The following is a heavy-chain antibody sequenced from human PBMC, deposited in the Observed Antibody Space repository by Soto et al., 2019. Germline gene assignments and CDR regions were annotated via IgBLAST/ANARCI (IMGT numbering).Heavy chain of an antibody. J-gene: IGHJ4*02. CDR1: GFSVTNNY. CDR2: IDIGGNT. CDR3: ARGRGSTGYLGREHYFDY. V-gene: IGHV3-66*01. D-gene: IGHD2-2*01. Sequence: SLRLSCAASGFSVTNNYMNRVRQAPGKGLEWVSIIDIGGNTYYADSVKDRFTISRDNSRNTLYLHMDSLRAEDTAVYYCARGRGSTGYLGREHYFDYWGQGTLVTVSS.